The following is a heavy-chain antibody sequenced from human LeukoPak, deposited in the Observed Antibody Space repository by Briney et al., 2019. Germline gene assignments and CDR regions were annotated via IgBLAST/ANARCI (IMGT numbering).Heavy chain of an antibody. D-gene: IGHD1-1*01. Sequence: PGGSLRLSGAASGFTFSSFDMHWVRQPTGQGLEWVSTIGTASDTYYPGSVEGRFTLSRDNAKNSLYLQMNSLTAGDTAVYYCARGPPRGKYYYMDVWGKGTTVTVSS. CDR1: GFTFSSFD. CDR2: IGTASDT. CDR3: ARGPPRGKYYYMDV. J-gene: IGHJ6*03. V-gene: IGHV3-13*01.